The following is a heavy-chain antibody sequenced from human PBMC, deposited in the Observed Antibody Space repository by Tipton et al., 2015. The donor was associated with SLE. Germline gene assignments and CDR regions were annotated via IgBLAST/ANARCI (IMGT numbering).Heavy chain of an antibody. V-gene: IGHV4-59*08. Sequence: TLSLTCTVSGDSINSYYWSWIRQPPGEGLEWIGYIYYREGTNYSPSLKSRVTISLDASKNQFSLKLTSVTAADTAVYYCARQLGWGDPFAFDYWGQGTLVTVSP. CDR3: ARQLGWGDPFAFDY. J-gene: IGHJ4*02. D-gene: IGHD2-21*02. CDR1: GDSINSYY. CDR2: IYYREGT.